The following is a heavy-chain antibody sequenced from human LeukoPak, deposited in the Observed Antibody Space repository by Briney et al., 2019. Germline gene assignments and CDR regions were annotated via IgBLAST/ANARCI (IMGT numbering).Heavy chain of an antibody. Sequence: PGGSLKLSCAASGFTFSRSAIHWVRQASGKGLEWVGRIRSKPNGYATAFAASVKGRFTISRADSQNTAYLQMNSLNTEDTAVYYCGADDAFDIWGQGTLVTVSS. CDR2: IRSKPNGYAT. CDR1: GFTFSRSA. V-gene: IGHV3-73*01. J-gene: IGHJ3*02. CDR3: GADDAFDI.